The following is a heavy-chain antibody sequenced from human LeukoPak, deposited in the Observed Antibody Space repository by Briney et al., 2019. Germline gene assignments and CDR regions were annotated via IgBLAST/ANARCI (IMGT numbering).Heavy chain of an antibody. D-gene: IGHD3-10*01. CDR2: ISSSGSTK. V-gene: IGHV3-11*01. Sequence: PGGSLRLSCAASGFTSSDYYMSWIRQAPGKGLEWVSYISSSGSTKYYADSVKGRFTISRDNAKNSYLQTNSLRAEDTAVYYCARDGHAYGRGSPHYWGQGTLVTVSS. J-gene: IGHJ4*02. CDR3: ARDGHAYGRGSPHY. CDR1: GFTSSDYY.